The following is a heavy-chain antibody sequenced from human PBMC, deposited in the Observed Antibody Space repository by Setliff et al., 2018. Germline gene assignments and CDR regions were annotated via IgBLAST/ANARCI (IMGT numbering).Heavy chain of an antibody. Sequence: PSETLSLTCAVYGGSFSGYYWSWIRQPPGKGLEWIGEINHSGSTNNNPSLKSRVTISIDKSRNQFSLNLNSVTAADTAVYYCARGGGYYLDLWGQGMLVTVSS. CDR2: INHSGST. CDR3: ARGGGYYLDL. CDR1: GGSFSGYY. J-gene: IGHJ4*02. D-gene: IGHD1-26*01. V-gene: IGHV4-34*01.